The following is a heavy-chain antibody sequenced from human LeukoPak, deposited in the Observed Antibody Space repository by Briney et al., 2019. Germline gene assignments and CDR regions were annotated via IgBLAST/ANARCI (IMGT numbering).Heavy chain of an antibody. Sequence: GGSLRLSCAASGFTSSSYGMHWVRQAPGKGLEWVAVISYDGSNKYYADSVKGRFTISRDNSKNTLYLQMNSLRAEDTAVYYCAKDRNSHHYYDSSGYGYDGMDVWGQGTTVTVSS. CDR1: GFTSSSYG. V-gene: IGHV3-30*18. CDR3: AKDRNSHHYYDSSGYGYDGMDV. J-gene: IGHJ6*02. CDR2: ISYDGSNK. D-gene: IGHD3-22*01.